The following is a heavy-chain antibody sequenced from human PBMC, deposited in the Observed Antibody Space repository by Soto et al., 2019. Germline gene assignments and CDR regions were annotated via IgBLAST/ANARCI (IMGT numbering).Heavy chain of an antibody. CDR3: ARGRVDYYYGMDV. J-gene: IGHJ6*02. D-gene: IGHD2-15*01. CDR2: IDPSDSYT. V-gene: IGHV5-10-1*01. CDR1: GYSFTSYW. Sequence: PGESLKISCKGSGYSFTSYWISWVRQMPGKGLEWMGRIDPSDSYTNYSPSFQGHVTISADKSISTAYLQWSSPKAWDTAMYYCARGRVDYYYGMDVWGQGTTVTVSS.